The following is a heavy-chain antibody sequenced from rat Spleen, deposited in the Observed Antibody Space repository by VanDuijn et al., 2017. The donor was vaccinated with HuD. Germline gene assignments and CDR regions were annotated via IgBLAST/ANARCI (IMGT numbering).Heavy chain of an antibody. CDR2: ISYDGSNT. D-gene: IGHD1-6*01. CDR3: ARHPHTTDSFDY. V-gene: IGHV5-29*01. CDR1: GFTFSDFY. J-gene: IGHJ2*01. Sequence: EVQLVESDGGLVQPGRSLKLSCAASGFTFSDFYMAWVRQAPTKGLEWVATISYDGSNTYYRDSVKGRFTISRDNAKSTLYLQMDSLRSEDTATYYCARHPHTTDSFDYWGQGVMVSVTS.